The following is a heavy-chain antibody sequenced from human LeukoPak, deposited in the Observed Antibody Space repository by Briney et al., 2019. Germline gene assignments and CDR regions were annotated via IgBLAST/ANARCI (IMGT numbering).Heavy chain of an antibody. Sequence: GASVKVSCKASGYTFTSYDINWVRQATGQGLEWMGWMNPNTGNTGYAQKFQGRVTMTRDTSISTAYMELSSLRSDDTAVYYCARLDVDTAMVVDYWGQGTLVSVSS. V-gene: IGHV1-8*01. J-gene: IGHJ4*02. CDR2: MNPNTGNT. D-gene: IGHD5-18*01. CDR3: ARLDVDTAMVVDY. CDR1: GYTFTSYD.